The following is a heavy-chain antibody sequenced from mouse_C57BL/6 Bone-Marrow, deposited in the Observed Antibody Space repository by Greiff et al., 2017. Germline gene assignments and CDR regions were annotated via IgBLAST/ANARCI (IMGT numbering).Heavy chain of an antibody. J-gene: IGHJ2*01. CDR1: GFTFSSYG. CDR2: ISSGGSYT. Sequence: DVHLVESGGDLVKPGGSLKLSCAASGFTFSSYGMSWVRQTPDKRLEWVATISSGGSYTYYPDSVKGRFTISRDNAKNTLYLQMSSLKSEDTAMYYCARLLRKYFDYWGQGTTLTVSS. D-gene: IGHD2-3*01. V-gene: IGHV5-6*01. CDR3: ARLLRKYFDY.